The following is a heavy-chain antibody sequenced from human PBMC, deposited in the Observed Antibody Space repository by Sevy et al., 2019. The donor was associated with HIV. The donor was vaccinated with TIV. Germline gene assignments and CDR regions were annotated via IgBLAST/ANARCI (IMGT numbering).Heavy chain of an antibody. CDR2: ISSSSSTI. Sequence: GGSLRLSCAASGFTFSSYSMYWVRQAPGKGLEWVSYISSSSSTIYYADSVKGRFTISRDNAKNSLYLQMNSLRDEDTAVYYCARDTYYDFWRCYSSFYYYYGMDVWGQGTTVTVSS. CDR1: GFTFSSYS. J-gene: IGHJ6*02. V-gene: IGHV3-48*02. CDR3: ARDTYYDFWRCYSSFYYYYGMDV. D-gene: IGHD3-3*01.